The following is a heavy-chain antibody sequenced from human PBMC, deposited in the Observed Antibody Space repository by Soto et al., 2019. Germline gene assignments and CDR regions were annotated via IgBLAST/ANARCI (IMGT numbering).Heavy chain of an antibody. V-gene: IGHV3-33*01. D-gene: IGHD6-6*01. J-gene: IGHJ4*02. CDR2: IWYDGSNK. Sequence: GGSLRLSCAASGFTFSSYGMHWVRQAPGKGLEWVAVIWYDGSNKYYADSVKGRFTISRDNSKNTLYLQMNSLRAEDTAVYYCARGQRIAARRSFDYWGQGTLVTVSS. CDR3: ARGQRIAARRSFDY. CDR1: GFTFSSYG.